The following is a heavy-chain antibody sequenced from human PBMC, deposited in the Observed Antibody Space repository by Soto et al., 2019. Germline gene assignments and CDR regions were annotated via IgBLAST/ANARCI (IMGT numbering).Heavy chain of an antibody. D-gene: IGHD3-22*01. Sequence: PGGSLRLSCAASGFTFSSYSMNWVRQAPGKGLQWISYISSGSSTIYYADSVKGRFTISRDNAKNSLFLQMNSLRAEDTAVYYCARDNSYDSRLDDWGQGTLVTVAS. CDR1: GFTFSSYS. J-gene: IGHJ4*02. V-gene: IGHV3-48*01. CDR3: ARDNSYDSRLDD. CDR2: ISSGSSTI.